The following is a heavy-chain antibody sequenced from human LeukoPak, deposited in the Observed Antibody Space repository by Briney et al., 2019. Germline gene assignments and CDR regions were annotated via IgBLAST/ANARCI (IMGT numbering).Heavy chain of an antibody. CDR2: IRYDGSDK. CDR1: GFTFNNYG. D-gene: IGHD3-3*01. V-gene: IGHV3-30*02. CDR3: ARMKVDYDFWSGYLYYFDY. J-gene: IGHJ4*02. Sequence: GGSLRLSCVASGFTFNNYGMNWVRQVPGKGLEWVAFIRYDGSDKYYADSVKGRFTISRDNSRDTLYLQMNSLRAEDTAVYYCARMKVDYDFWSGYLYYFDYWGQGTLVTVSS.